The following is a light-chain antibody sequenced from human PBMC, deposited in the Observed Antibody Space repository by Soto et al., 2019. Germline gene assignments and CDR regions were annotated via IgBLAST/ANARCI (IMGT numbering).Light chain of an antibody. Sequence: EIVLTQSPGTLSLSPGERATLSCRASQSVSSSYLAWYQQKPGQAPRLLIYGASSRATGIPDRFSGSGSGTDFTLTISRLEPEDFAVYYCQQSYSTLLTFGQGTKMEIK. CDR1: QSVSSSY. V-gene: IGKV3-20*01. CDR3: QQSYSTLLT. CDR2: GAS. J-gene: IGKJ1*01.